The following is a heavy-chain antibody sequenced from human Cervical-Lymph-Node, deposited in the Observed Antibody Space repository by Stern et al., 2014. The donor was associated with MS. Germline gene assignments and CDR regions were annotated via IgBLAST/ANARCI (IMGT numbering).Heavy chain of an antibody. Sequence: DQLVESGGGVVQPGRSLRLSCAASGFSFSRYAMHWVRQAPGKGLEWVALIWYDGSNPYYADSVTVRFTISRDKFKNTLYLQMNSLRAEDTAVYYCASAYSSSHYYFDYWGQGTLVTVSS. V-gene: IGHV3-33*01. J-gene: IGHJ4*02. CDR3: ASAYSSSHYYFDY. CDR1: GFSFSRYA. D-gene: IGHD6-13*01. CDR2: IWYDGSNP.